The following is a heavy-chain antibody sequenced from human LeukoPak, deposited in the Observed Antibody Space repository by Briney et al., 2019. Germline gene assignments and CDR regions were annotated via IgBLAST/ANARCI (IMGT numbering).Heavy chain of an antibody. CDR3: ARAVGHQLVSGS. V-gene: IGHV4-61*02. CDR1: GGSISSGSYY. CDR2: IYTSGST. J-gene: IGHJ5*02. Sequence: SQTLSLTCTVSGGSISSGSYYWSWIQQPAGKGLEWIGRIYTSGSTNYNPSLKSRVTISVDTSKNQFSLKLSSVTAADTAVYYCARAVGHQLVSGSWGQGTLVTVSS. D-gene: IGHD6-13*01.